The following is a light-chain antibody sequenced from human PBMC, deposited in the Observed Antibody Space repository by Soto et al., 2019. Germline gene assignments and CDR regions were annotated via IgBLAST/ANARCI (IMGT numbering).Light chain of an antibody. V-gene: IGKV3-11*01. J-gene: IGKJ3*01. Sequence: EIVLTQSPATLSLSPGERATLSCRASQSVSSYLAWYQQKPGQAPRLLIYDASNRATGIPARFSGSGSGTAFTLTISSLEPEDFAVYYWQQRSNWPLTFGPGTKVDIK. CDR3: QQRSNWPLT. CDR2: DAS. CDR1: QSVSSY.